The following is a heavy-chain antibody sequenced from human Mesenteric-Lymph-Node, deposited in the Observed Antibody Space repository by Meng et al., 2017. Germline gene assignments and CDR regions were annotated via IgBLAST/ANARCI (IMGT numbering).Heavy chain of an antibody. Sequence: SETLSLTCTISGGSISSSSYYWGWIRQPPGKGLEWIGSIYYSGTTYYNPSLKSRVTISLDTSKNQFSLRLSSVTAADTAVYYCARDMSMATIVGQGWFFDYWGQGTLVTVSS. J-gene: IGHJ4*02. D-gene: IGHD5-24*01. V-gene: IGHV4-39*07. CDR1: GGSISSSSYY. CDR3: ARDMSMATIVGQGWFFDY. CDR2: IYYSGTT.